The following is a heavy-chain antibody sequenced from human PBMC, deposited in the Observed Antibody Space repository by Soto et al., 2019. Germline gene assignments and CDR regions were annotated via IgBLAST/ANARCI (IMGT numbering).Heavy chain of an antibody. J-gene: IGHJ5*02. CDR2: INPNSGGT. V-gene: IGHV1-2*04. CDR3: ARAPGPYCSGGGCYRNWFDT. Sequence: GASVKVSCKASGYTFTGYYMHWVRQAPGQGLEWMGWINPNSGGTNYAQKFQGWVTMTRDTSISTAYMELSRLRSDDTAVYYCARAPGPYCSGGGCYRNWFDTSGRRTLVTVSS. D-gene: IGHD2-15*01. CDR1: GYTFTGYY.